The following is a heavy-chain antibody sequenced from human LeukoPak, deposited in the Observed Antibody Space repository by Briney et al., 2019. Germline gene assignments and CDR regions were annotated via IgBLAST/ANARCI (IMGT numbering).Heavy chain of an antibody. CDR1: GYTFTSYG. J-gene: IGHJ5*02. CDR3: ARVAYYGSGSLPWFDP. Sequence: ASVKVSCKASGYTFTSYGISWVRQAPGQGLEWMGWISAYNGNTNYAQKLQGRVTMTTDTSTSTAYMELRSLRSDDTAVYYCARVAYYGSGSLPWFDPWGQGTLVTVSS. CDR2: ISAYNGNT. D-gene: IGHD3-10*01. V-gene: IGHV1-18*01.